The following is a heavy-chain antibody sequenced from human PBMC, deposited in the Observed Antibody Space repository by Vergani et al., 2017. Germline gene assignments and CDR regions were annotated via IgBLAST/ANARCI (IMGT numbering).Heavy chain of an antibody. CDR1: GGSISSSSYY. CDR3: ARQAMVTSYYGMDV. V-gene: IGHV4-39*01. CDR2: IYYSGST. D-gene: IGHD5-18*01. Sequence: QVQLQESGPGLVKPSQTLSLTCTVSGGSISSSSYYWGWIRQPPGKGLEWIGSIYYSGSTYYNPSLKSRVTISVDTSKNQFSLKLSSVTAADTAVYYCARQAMVTSYYGMDVWGQGTTVTVSS. J-gene: IGHJ6*02.